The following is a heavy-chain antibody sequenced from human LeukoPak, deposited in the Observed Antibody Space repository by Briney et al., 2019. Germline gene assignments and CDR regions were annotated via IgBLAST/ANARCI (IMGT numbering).Heavy chain of an antibody. J-gene: IGHJ4*02. V-gene: IGHV4-39*07. CDR3: ARGGRWIQLWSPGEHYFDY. D-gene: IGHD5-18*01. CDR2: INHSGST. CDR1: GGSVISDIYY. Sequence: NPSETLSLTCTVSGGSVISDIYYWGWIRQPPGKGLEWIGEINHSGSTNYNPSLKSRVTISVDTSKNQFSLKLSSVTAADTAVYYCARGGRWIQLWSPGEHYFDYWDQGTLVTVSS.